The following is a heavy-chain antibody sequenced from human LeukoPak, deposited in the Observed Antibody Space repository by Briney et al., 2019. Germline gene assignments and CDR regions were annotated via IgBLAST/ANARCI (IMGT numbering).Heavy chain of an antibody. CDR1: GGSISNYY. CDR3: ARDGYSSSYMDV. V-gene: IGHV4-59*01. D-gene: IGHD6-13*01. Sequence: SSETLSLTCTVSGGSISNYYWSWIRQPPGKGLEWLGYIYYNRITNYNPSLKSRVTISLDTSKNQFSLKLSSVAAADTAVYYCARDGYSSSYMDVWGKGTTVTVSS. CDR2: IYYNRIT. J-gene: IGHJ6*03.